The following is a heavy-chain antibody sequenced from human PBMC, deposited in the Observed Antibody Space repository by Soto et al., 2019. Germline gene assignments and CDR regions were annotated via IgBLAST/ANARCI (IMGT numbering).Heavy chain of an antibody. CDR3: ARRFYGISLDY. V-gene: IGHV4-34*01. CDR2: INHSGST. CDR1: GGSVRGYY. J-gene: IGHJ4*02. Sequence: SETLPLPCAVYGGSVRGYYLSWIRQPPGKGLEWIGEINHSGSTNYNPSLKSRVTISVDTSKNQFSLKLSSVTAADTAVYYCARRFYGISLDYWGQGTLVTVSS. D-gene: IGHD3-10*01.